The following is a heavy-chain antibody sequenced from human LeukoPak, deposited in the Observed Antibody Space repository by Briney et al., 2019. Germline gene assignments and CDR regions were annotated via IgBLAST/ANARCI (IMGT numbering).Heavy chain of an antibody. CDR3: AKEPTMVRGVISSGVDYYYGMDV. J-gene: IGHJ6*02. D-gene: IGHD3-10*01. Sequence: GGSLRLSCAASGFTFSSYGMHWVRQAPGKGLEWVAVISYDGSNKYYADSVKDRFTISRDNSKNTLYLQMNSLRAEDTAVYYCAKEPTMVRGVISSGVDYYYGMDVWGQGTTVTVSS. CDR2: ISYDGSNK. CDR1: GFTFSSYG. V-gene: IGHV3-30*18.